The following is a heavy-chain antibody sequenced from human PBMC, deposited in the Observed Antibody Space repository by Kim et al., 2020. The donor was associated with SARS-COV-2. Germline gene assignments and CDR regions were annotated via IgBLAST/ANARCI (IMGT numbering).Heavy chain of an antibody. J-gene: IGHJ4*02. CDR3: ARSPYCSSTSCYAYFPRLYYFDY. CDR2: INAGNGNT. Sequence: ASVKASCKASGYTFTSYAMHWVRQAPGQRLEWMGWINAGNGNTKYSQKFQGRVTITRDTSASTAYMELSSLRSEDTAVYYCARSPYCSSTSCYAYFPRLYYFDYWGQGTLVTVSS. V-gene: IGHV1-3*01. CDR1: GYTFTSYA. D-gene: IGHD2-2*01.